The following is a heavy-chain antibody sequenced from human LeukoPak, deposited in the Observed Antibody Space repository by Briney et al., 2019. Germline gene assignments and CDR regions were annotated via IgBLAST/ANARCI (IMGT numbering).Heavy chain of an antibody. CDR1: GYTFTSYD. CDR2: MNPNSGNT. D-gene: IGHD3-10*01. V-gene: IGHV1-8*01. J-gene: IGHJ6*02. CDR3: ARDRSDKGGKYYYGSGSYFPPIYYYYGMDV. Sequence: ASVKVSCKASGYTFTSYDINWVRQATGQGLEWMGWMNPNSGNTGYAQKFQGRVTMTTDTSTSTAYMELRSLRSDDTAVYYCARDRSDKGGKYYYGSGSYFPPIYYYYGMDVWGQGTTVTVSS.